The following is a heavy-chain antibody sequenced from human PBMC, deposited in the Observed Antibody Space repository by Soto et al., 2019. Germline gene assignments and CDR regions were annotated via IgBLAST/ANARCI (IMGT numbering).Heavy chain of an antibody. CDR1: GFAFSTYA. CDR2: ISGSGGSS. V-gene: IGHV3-23*01. Sequence: EVQLLESGGALEHPGGSLRLSCAASGFAFSTYAMTWVRQAPGKGLEWVSVISGSGGSSYYAASVKGRFTISGDNSKNTLYLQMNGLRAEDTALYYCAKVTKRAAAGRYEYYKYGMDVWGQGTTVTVSS. J-gene: IGHJ6*02. D-gene: IGHD6-13*01. CDR3: AKVTKRAAAGRYEYYKYGMDV.